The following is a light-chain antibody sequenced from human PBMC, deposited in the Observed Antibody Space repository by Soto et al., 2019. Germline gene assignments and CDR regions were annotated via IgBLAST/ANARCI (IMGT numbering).Light chain of an antibody. CDR2: AAS. Sequence: DIQMTQSPSSLSASVGDRVTITCRASQSISSSLNWYQQKPGKAPKLLIYAASSLQSGVPSRFSGSGSGTDFTLTISSLQPEDFATYHCQQSYSTPYTFGQGTKLEIK. J-gene: IGKJ2*01. CDR1: QSISSS. V-gene: IGKV1-39*01. CDR3: QQSYSTPYT.